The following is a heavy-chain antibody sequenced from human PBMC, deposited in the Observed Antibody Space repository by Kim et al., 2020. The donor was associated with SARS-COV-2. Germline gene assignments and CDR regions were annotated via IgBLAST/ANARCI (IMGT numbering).Heavy chain of an antibody. CDR2: INHSGRT. V-gene: IGHV4-34*01. Sequence: SETLSLTCAVYGGSFSGYYWSWIRQPPGKGLEWIGEINHSGRTNHNPSLKSRVTLSVDTSKNQFSLKVNFVTAADTAVYYFARGPIPRWLSDYWGQGILV. CDR3: ARGPIPRWLSDY. D-gene: IGHD5-12*01. J-gene: IGHJ4*02. CDR1: GGSFSGYY.